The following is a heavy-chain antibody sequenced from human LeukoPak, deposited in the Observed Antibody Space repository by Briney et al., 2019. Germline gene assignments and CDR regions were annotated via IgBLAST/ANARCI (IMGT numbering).Heavy chain of an antibody. CDR3: ARKEYSSSAWFDP. CDR2: IYYSGST. Sequence: PSQTLSLTCTVSGGSISSGDYYWGWIRQPPGKGLEWIGSIYYSGSTYYNPSLKSRVTISVDTSKNQLSLKLSSVTAADTAVYYCARKEYSSSAWFDPWGQGTLVTVSS. V-gene: IGHV4-39*01. D-gene: IGHD6-6*01. CDR1: GGSISSGDYY. J-gene: IGHJ5*02.